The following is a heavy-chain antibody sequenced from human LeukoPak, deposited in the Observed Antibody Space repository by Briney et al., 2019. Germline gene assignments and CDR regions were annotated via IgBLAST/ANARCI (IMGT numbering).Heavy chain of an antibody. CDR3: ARDGGGLVPVPNE. CDR2: TNPNSGGT. CDR1: GYTFIDYY. Sequence: ASVKVSCKASGYTFIDYYIHWVRQAPGQGLEWMGWTNPNSGGTNFAQKFQGRATMTRDTSIRTAHMELRRLTSDDTAVYYCARDGGGLVPVPNEWGQGALVTVSS. D-gene: IGHD2-8*01. V-gene: IGHV1-2*02. J-gene: IGHJ4*02.